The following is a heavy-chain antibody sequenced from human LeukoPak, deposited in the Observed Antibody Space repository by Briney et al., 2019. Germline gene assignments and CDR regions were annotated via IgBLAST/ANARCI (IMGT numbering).Heavy chain of an antibody. CDR2: IYTGGST. J-gene: IGHJ6*02. V-gene: IGHV3-66*01. D-gene: IGHD3-22*01. Sequence: GGSLRLSCAASGFTVSSNYMSWVRQAPGKGLEWVSVIYTGGSTYYADSVKGRLTISRDNSKNTLYLQMNSLRAEDTAVYYCARRLVISAYSYGMDVWGQGTTVTVSS. CDR3: ARRLVISAYSYGMDV. CDR1: GFTVSSNY.